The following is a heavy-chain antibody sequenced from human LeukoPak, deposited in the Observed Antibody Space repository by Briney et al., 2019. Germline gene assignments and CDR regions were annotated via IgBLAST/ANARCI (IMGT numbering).Heavy chain of an antibody. CDR1: GGSFSGYY. CDR2: INHSGST. D-gene: IGHD2-21*02. CDR3: GRGAYCGGDCYSHTTIDY. J-gene: IGHJ4*02. V-gene: IGHV4-34*01. Sequence: SETLSLTCAVYGGSFSGYYWSWIRQPPGKGLEWIGEINHSGSTNYNPSLKSRVTISVDTSKNQFSLKLSSVTAADTAVYYCGRGAYCGGDCYSHTTIDYWGQGTLVTVSS.